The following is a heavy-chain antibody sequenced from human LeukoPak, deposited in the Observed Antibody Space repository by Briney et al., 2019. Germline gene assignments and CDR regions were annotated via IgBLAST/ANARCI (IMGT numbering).Heavy chain of an antibody. CDR3: AREGRYDFWSGYPFFDP. D-gene: IGHD3-3*01. Sequence: SQTLPLXCTVSGGSISSGDYYWSWIRQPPGKGLEWIGYIYYSGSTYYNPSLKSRVTISVDTSKNQFSLKLSSVTAADTAVYYCAREGRYDFWSGYPFFDPWGQGTLVTVSS. V-gene: IGHV4-30-4*08. CDR1: GGSISSGDYY. J-gene: IGHJ5*02. CDR2: IYYSGST.